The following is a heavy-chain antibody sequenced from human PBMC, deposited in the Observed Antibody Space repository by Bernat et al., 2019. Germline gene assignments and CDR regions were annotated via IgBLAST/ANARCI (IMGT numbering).Heavy chain of an antibody. D-gene: IGHD2-2*01. V-gene: IGHV3-30*18. CDR1: GFTVSSNY. Sequence: VQLVESGGGLVQPGGSLRLSCAASGFTVSSNYMSWVRQAPGKGLEWVAVISYDGSNKNYADSGKGRFTISRDNSKNTLYLQMNSLRAEDTAVYYCAKASVPAGYYYYYYGMDVWGQGTTVTVSS. J-gene: IGHJ6*02. CDR2: ISYDGSNK. CDR3: AKASVPAGYYYYYYGMDV.